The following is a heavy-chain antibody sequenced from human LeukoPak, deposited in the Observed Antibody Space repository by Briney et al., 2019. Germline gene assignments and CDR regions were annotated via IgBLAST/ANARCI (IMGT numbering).Heavy chain of an antibody. CDR2: ISWNSGSI. D-gene: IGHD3-22*01. V-gene: IGHV3-9*01. J-gene: IGHJ4*02. CDR1: GFTFDDYA. Sequence: GGSLRLSCAASGFTFDDYAMHWVRQAPGKGLEWVSGISWNSGSIGYADSVKGRFTISRDNAKNSLYLQMNSLRAEDTALYYCARDLYYYDSSGYSVFNYWGQGTLVTVSS. CDR3: ARDLYYYDSSGYSVFNY.